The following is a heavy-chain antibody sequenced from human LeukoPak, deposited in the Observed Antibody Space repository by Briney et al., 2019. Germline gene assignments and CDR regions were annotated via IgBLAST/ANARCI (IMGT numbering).Heavy chain of an antibody. CDR3: ARDWNVWGNYRRGGFDC. D-gene: IGHD3-16*02. Sequence: PGRSLRLSCAASGFTFSAYALHWVRQAPGKGLEWVALISYDGINKYYADSVKGRFTISRDNSKNMFYVQMDSLRADDTAVYYCARDWNVWGNYRRGGFDCWGQGTLVTVSS. V-gene: IGHV3-30-3*01. CDR2: ISYDGINK. CDR1: GFTFSAYA. J-gene: IGHJ4*02.